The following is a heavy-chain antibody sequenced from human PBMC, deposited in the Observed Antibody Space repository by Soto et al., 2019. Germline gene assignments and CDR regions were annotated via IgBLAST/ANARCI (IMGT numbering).Heavy chain of an antibody. J-gene: IGHJ6*02. CDR1: GGSISSYY. CDR2: IYTSGST. Sequence: PSETLSLTCTVSGGSISSYYWSWIRQPAGKGLEWIGRIYTSGSTNYNPSLKSRVTMSVDTSKNQFSLKLSSVTAADTAVYYCARDRVAPYYYDSSGYYYYYYYGMDVWGQGTTVTVSS. V-gene: IGHV4-4*07. D-gene: IGHD3-22*01. CDR3: ARDRVAPYYYDSSGYYYYYYYGMDV.